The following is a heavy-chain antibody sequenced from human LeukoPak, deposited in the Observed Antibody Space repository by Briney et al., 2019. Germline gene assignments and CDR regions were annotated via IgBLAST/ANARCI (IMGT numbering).Heavy chain of an antibody. CDR2: IYSSGST. D-gene: IGHD5-18*01. Sequence: SETLSLTCTVSGGSISGFYWSWIRQSPGKGLEWIGYIYSSGSTNYNPSLKSRVTISVDTSKNQFSLKVSSVTASETAVYYCARHTVEYSYVDYWAKGTLVTVSS. CDR1: GGSISGFY. CDR3: ARHTVEYSYVDY. V-gene: IGHV4-59*08. J-gene: IGHJ4*02.